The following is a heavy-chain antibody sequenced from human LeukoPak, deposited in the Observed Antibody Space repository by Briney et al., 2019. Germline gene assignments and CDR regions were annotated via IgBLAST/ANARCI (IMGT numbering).Heavy chain of an antibody. CDR3: AKDAWYSGSYYGMDV. CDR2: ISGSGGST. Sequence: SGGSLRLSCAASGFTFSSYAMSWVRQAPGKGLEWVSAISGSGGSTYYADSVKGRFTIPRDNSKNTLYLQMNSLRAEDTAVYYCAKDAWYSGSYYGMDVWGQGTTVTVSS. J-gene: IGHJ6*02. V-gene: IGHV3-23*01. D-gene: IGHD1-26*01. CDR1: GFTFSSYA.